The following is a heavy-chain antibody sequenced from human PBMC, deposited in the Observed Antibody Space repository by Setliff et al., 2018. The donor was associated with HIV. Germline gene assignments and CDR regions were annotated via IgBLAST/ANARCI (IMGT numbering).Heavy chain of an antibody. Sequence: RASVKVSCKTSGYTFTGYYMHWVRQAPGQGLEWMGRINPNSGGTNYAQKLQGRVTMTTDTSTSTAYMELRSLRSDDTAVYYCAGYALRYFDWLGSWFDPWGQGTLVTVSS. V-gene: IGHV1-2*06. CDR2: INPNSGGT. CDR3: AGYALRYFDWLGSWFDP. D-gene: IGHD3-9*01. CDR1: GYTFTGYY. J-gene: IGHJ5*02.